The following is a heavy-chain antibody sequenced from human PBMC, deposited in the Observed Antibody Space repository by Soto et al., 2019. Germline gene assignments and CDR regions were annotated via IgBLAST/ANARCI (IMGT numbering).Heavy chain of an antibody. J-gene: IGHJ4*02. D-gene: IGHD6-19*01. V-gene: IGHV5-51*01. CDR1: GYNFTTYW. CDR2: IYPGDSDT. Sequence: GESLKISCKGSGYNFTTYWIGWVRQMPGKGLECMGIIYPGDSDTRYSPSFQGQVTTSADKFLSTAYLQWSSLKASDTAMYYCARLFDTSGWYDYWGQGSLVTVSS. CDR3: ARLFDTSGWYDY.